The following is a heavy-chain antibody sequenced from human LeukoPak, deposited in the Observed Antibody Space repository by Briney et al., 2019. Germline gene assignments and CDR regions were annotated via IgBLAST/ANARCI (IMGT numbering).Heavy chain of an antibody. J-gene: IGHJ4*02. CDR3: AGRFLEWLLDY. CDR1: GGSISSSSYY. V-gene: IGHV4-39*01. Sequence: ASETLSLTCTVPGGSISSSSYYWGWIRQPPGKGLEWIGSIYYSGSTYYSPSLKSRVTISVDTSKNQFSLKLSSVTAADTAVYYCAGRFLEWLLDYWGQGTLVTVSS. CDR2: IYYSGST. D-gene: IGHD3-3*01.